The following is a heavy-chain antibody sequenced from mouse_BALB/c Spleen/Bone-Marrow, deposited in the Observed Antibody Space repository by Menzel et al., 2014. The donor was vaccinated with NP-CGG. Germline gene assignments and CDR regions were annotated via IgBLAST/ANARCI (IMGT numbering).Heavy chain of an antibody. D-gene: IGHD1-1*01. CDR1: GYTFTNYW. V-gene: IGHV1-7*01. CDR2: INPSTGYT. J-gene: IGHJ2*01. Sequence: QVQLQQSGAELAKPGASVKMSCKASGYTFTNYWMHWVKQRPGQGLEWIGYINPSTGYTEYNQKFEDKATLTADKSPSTAYMQLSSLTSEDSAVYYCARIYYYGRDYWGQGTTLTVSS. CDR3: ARIYYYGRDY.